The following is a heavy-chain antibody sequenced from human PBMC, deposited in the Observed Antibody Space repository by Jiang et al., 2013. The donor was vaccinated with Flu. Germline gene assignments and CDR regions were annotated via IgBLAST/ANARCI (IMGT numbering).Heavy chain of an antibody. Sequence: LVWVSSINSDGSTRYADSVKGRFTISRDNAKNTLYLEMNSLRAEDTAVYYCVRRRYCSGGSCYSGRYFDLWGRGTLVTVSS. CDR2: INSDGST. D-gene: IGHD2-15*01. V-gene: IGHV3-74*01. J-gene: IGHJ2*01. CDR3: VRRRYCSGGSCYSGRYFDL.